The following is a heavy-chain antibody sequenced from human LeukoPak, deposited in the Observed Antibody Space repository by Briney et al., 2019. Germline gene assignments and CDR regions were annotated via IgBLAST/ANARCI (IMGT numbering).Heavy chain of an antibody. CDR3: AKGKLLWFGELSAPDI. CDR2: IYSGGST. CDR1: GFAVSSNY. V-gene: IGHV3-53*01. Sequence: GGSLRLSCAASGFAVSSNYMSWVRQTPGKGLEWVSVIYSGGSTYYADSVKGRFTISRDKSKNTLYLQMNSLSAEDTAVYYCAKGKLLWFGELSAPDIWGQGTMVTVSS. J-gene: IGHJ3*02. D-gene: IGHD3-10*01.